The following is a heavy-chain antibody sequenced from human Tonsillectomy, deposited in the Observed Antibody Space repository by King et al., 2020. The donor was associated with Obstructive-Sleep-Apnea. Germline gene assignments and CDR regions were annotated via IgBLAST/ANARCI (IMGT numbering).Heavy chain of an antibody. J-gene: IGHJ4*02. CDR3: AESPGYCGGDCYIVPYYYFDY. CDR2: ISGSGGST. CDR1: GFTFSSYA. Sequence: QLVQSGGGLVQPGGSLRLSCAASGFTFSSYAMSWVRQAPGKGLEWVSAISGSGGSTYYADSVKGRFTISRDNSKNTLYLQMNSLRAEDTAVYYCAESPGYCGGDCYIVPYYYFDYWGQGTLVTVSS. V-gene: IGHV3-23*04. D-gene: IGHD2-21*02.